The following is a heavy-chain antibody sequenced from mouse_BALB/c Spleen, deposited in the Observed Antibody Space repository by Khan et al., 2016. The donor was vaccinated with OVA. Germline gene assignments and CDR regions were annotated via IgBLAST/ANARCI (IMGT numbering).Heavy chain of an antibody. CDR2: IYPGTDNT. Sequence: VQLQQSGAELVGPGASVKLSCKTSGYIFTSYWIHWVKQRSGQGLEWIARIYPGTDNTYYNEKLRDKATLTADKSSSTAYIQLSSLKSEDSAVYFCAREEALYYFAYWGQGTTLTVSS. J-gene: IGHJ2*01. V-gene: IGHV1S132*01. CDR3: AREEALYYFAY. CDR1: GYIFTSYW. D-gene: IGHD1-1*01.